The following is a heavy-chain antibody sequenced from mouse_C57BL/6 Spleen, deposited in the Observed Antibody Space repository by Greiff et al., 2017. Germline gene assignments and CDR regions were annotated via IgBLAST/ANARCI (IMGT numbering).Heavy chain of an antibody. J-gene: IGHJ4*01. CDR3: ARHYGNPSYAMDY. D-gene: IGHD2-1*01. V-gene: IGHV1-50*01. CDR2: IDPSDSYT. Sequence: QVQLKQPGAELVKPGASVKLSCKASGYTFTSYWMQWVKQRPGQGLEWIGEIDPSDSYTNYNQKFKGKATLTVDTSSSTAYMQLSSLTSEDSAVYYCARHYGNPSYAMDYWGQGTSVTVSS. CDR1: GYTFTSYW.